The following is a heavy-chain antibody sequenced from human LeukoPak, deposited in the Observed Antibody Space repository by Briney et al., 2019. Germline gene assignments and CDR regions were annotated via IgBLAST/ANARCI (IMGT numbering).Heavy chain of an antibody. Sequence: KPSETLSLTCAVSGGSISTISYYWGWFRQPPGKGLEWIGYIYYSGSTNYNPSLKSRVTISVDTSKNQFSLKLSSVTAADTAVYYCARVVTNLVLLDNPDAFDIWGQGTMVAVSS. CDR2: IYYSGST. CDR3: ARVVTNLVLLDNPDAFDI. J-gene: IGHJ3*02. CDR1: GGSISTISYY. V-gene: IGHV4-61*05. D-gene: IGHD4-17*01.